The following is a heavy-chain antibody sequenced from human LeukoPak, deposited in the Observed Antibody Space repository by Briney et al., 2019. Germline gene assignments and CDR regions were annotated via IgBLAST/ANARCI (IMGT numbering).Heavy chain of an antibody. D-gene: IGHD6-13*01. CDR3: ARDFGIAARRYFDY. Sequence: PGGSLRLSCAASGFTFSSYSMNWVRQAPGKGLEWVSSISSSSSYIYYADSVKGRYTISRDNAKNSLYLQMNSLRAEDTAVYYCARDFGIAARRYFDYWGQGTLVTVSS. V-gene: IGHV3-21*01. CDR1: GFTFSSYS. J-gene: IGHJ4*02. CDR2: ISSSSSYI.